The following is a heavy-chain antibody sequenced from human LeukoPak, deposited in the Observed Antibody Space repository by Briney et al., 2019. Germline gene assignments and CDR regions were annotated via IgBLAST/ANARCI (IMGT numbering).Heavy chain of an antibody. V-gene: IGHV3-23*01. Sequence: GGSLRLSCAASGFTFSSYAMSWVRQAPGKGLEWVSAISGSGGSTYYADSVKGRFTISRDNSKNTLYLQMNSLRAEDTAVYYCAKDSPATTYYHGMDVWGQGTTVTVAS. CDR2: ISGSGGST. D-gene: IGHD1-1*01. CDR1: GFTFSSYA. J-gene: IGHJ6*02. CDR3: AKDSPATTYYHGMDV.